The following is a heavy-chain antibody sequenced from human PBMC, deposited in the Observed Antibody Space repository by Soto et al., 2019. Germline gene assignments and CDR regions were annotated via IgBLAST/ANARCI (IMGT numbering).Heavy chain of an antibody. CDR3: ARGMITFGGVSGPSFDY. CDR2: IYSGGST. Sequence: EVQLVETGGGLIQPGGSLRLSCAASGFTVSSNYMSWVRQAPGKGLEWGSVIYSGGSTYYADSVKRRFTISRDNSKNTLYLQMNTLRAEDTAVYYCARGMITFGGVSGPSFDYWGQGTLVTVSS. J-gene: IGHJ4*02. V-gene: IGHV3-53*02. CDR1: GFTVSSNY. D-gene: IGHD3-16*01.